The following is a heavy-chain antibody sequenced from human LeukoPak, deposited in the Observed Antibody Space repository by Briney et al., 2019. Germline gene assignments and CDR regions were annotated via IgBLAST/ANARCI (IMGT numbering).Heavy chain of an antibody. D-gene: IGHD2-15*01. J-gene: IGHJ6*02. V-gene: IGHV3-21*01. CDR1: GFTFSSYT. CDR3: ARDFPVVVVAFYGMDV. CDR2: ISSSSSYI. Sequence: GGSLRLSCVASGFTFSSYTMNWVRQAPGKGLEWVSSISSSSSYIYYADSVKGRFTISRDNAKNSLYLQMNSLRAEDTAVYYCARDFPVVVVAFYGMDVWGQGTTVTVSS.